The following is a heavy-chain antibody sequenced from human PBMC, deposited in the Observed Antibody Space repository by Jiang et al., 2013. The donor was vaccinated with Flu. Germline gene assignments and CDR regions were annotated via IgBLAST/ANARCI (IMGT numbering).Heavy chain of an antibody. V-gene: IGHV4-4*02. CDR2: T. J-gene: IGHJ4*02. CDR3: ARDDGGNYNY. Sequence: TNYNRTLKSRVTISVDKSKDQFSLKLSSVTAADTAVYYCARDDGGNYNYWGQGTLVTVSS. D-gene: IGHD4-23*01.